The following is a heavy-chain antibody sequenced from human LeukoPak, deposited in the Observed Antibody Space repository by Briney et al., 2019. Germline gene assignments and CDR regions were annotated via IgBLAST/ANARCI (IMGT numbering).Heavy chain of an antibody. CDR2: ISGSGGST. CDR3: AKDRGYYYGMDV. CDR1: GFTFSSYA. J-gene: IGHJ6*02. Sequence: GGSLRLSCAASGFTFSSYAMSWVRQAPGKGLEWVSAISGSGGSTYYADSVRGRFTISRDNSKNTLYLQMNSLRAEDTAVYYCAKDRGYYYGMDVWGQGTTVTVS. V-gene: IGHV3-23*01.